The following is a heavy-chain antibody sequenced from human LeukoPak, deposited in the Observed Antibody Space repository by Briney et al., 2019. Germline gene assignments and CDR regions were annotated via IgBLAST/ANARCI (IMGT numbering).Heavy chain of an antibody. CDR1: GGSFSGYY. V-gene: IGHV4-34*01. J-gene: IGHJ6*02. Sequence: SETLSLTCAVYGGSFSGYYWSWIRQPPGKGLEWIGEINHSGSTNYNPSLKSRVTLSVDTSKNQFSLKLSSVTAADTAVYYCARGPGRAMYSSGWYRYGMDVWGQGTTVTVSS. CDR3: ARGPGRAMYSSGWYRYGMDV. CDR2: INHSGST. D-gene: IGHD6-19*01.